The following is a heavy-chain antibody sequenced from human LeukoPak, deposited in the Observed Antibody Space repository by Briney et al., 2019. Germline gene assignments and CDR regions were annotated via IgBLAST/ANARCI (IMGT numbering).Heavy chain of an antibody. J-gene: IGHJ5*02. CDR3: ARDPCRWSYSNWFDP. CDR2: INPNSGGT. V-gene: IGHV1-2*02. D-gene: IGHD1-26*01. CDR1: GYTFTGYY. Sequence: ASVKVSCKASGYTFTGYYMHWVRQAPGQGLEWMGWINPNSGGTNYAQKFQGRVTITRDTSISTAYMELSRLRSDDTAVYYCARDPCRWSYSNWFDPWGQGTLVTVSS.